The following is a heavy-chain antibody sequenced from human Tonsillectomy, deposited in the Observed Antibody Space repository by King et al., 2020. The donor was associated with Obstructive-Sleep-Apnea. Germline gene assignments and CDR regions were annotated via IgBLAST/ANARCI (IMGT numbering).Heavy chain of an antibody. J-gene: IGHJ3*02. D-gene: IGHD3-3*01. V-gene: IGHV3-15*01. CDR1: GFTFSNAW. CDR3: TTDTVYWSPVGFDI. CDR2: IKSKTDGGTT. Sequence: VQLVESGGGLVKPGGSLRLSCAASGFTFSNAWMSWVRQAPGKGLEGGGRIKSKTDGGTTDYAAPLKGRFTSSRDDSKNTLYLQMNSLKTEDTAVYYCTTDTVYWSPVGFDIWGQGTMVTVSS.